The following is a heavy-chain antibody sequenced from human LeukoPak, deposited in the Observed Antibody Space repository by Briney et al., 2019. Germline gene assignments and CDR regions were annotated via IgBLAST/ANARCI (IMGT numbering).Heavy chain of an antibody. Sequence: ASVTVSCKASGYTFTIYGFSWVRQAPGQGLEWMGWISAFNGNTNYAQNLQGRVTMTTDTSTTTAYMELRGLRSDDTAVYYCARDMAVAGEPDYWGQGTLVTVSS. CDR2: ISAFNGNT. CDR1: GYTFTIYG. V-gene: IGHV1-18*01. D-gene: IGHD6-19*01. J-gene: IGHJ4*02. CDR3: ARDMAVAGEPDY.